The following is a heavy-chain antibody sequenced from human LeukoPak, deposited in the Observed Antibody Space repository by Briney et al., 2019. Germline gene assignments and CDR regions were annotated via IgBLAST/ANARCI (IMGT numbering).Heavy chain of an antibody. D-gene: IGHD6-13*01. Sequence: GGSLRLSCAASGFTFSSYSMNWVRQAPGKGLEWVSSISSSSSYIYYADSVKGRFTISRDNAKNSLYLQMNSLRAEDTAVYCCAREGQQLIHAFDIWGQGTMVTVSS. CDR2: ISSSSSYI. CDR1: GFTFSSYS. J-gene: IGHJ3*02. CDR3: AREGQQLIHAFDI. V-gene: IGHV3-21*01.